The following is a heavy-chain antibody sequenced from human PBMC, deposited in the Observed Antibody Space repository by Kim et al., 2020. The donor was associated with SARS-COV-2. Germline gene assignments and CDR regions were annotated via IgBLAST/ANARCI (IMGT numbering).Heavy chain of an antibody. D-gene: IGHD3-9*01. J-gene: IGHJ3*02. CDR1: GFTFSDYY. V-gene: IGHV3-11*01. CDR2: ISSSGSTI. CDR3: AREGYDILTGYWPGAFDI. Sequence: GGSLRLSCAASGFTFSDYYMSWIRQAPGKGLEWVSYISSSGSTIYYADSVKGRFTISRDNAKNSLYLQMNSLRAEDTAVYYCAREGYDILTGYWPGAFDIWGQGTMVTVSS.